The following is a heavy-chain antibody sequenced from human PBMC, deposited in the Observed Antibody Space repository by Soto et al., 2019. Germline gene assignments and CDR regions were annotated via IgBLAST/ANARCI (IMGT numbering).Heavy chain of an antibody. CDR2: ISASGDRT. CDR3: TKEATGYSYGQY. J-gene: IGHJ4*02. D-gene: IGHD5-18*01. Sequence: GGSLRLSCAASGFTFRTYAISWVRQAPGKGPEWVSAISASGDRTFYADSAEGRFSIPRDNSKDTLYLQMDSLRVEDTAVYYCTKEATGYSYGQYWGQGSLVTVSS. V-gene: IGHV3-23*01. CDR1: GFTFRTYA.